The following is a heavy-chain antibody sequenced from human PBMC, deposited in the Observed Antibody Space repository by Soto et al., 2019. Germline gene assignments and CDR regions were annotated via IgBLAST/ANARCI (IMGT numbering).Heavy chain of an antibody. J-gene: IGHJ3*02. CDR2: ISSSGSTI. CDR1: GFTFSDYY. Sequence: GSLRLSCAASGFTFSDYYMSWIRQAPGKGLEWVSYISSSGSTIYYADSVKGRFTISRDNAKNSLYLQMNSLRAEDTAVYYCASLYGSGSYPTHAFDIWGQGTMVTVSS. CDR3: ASLYGSGSYPTHAFDI. V-gene: IGHV3-11*01. D-gene: IGHD3-10*01.